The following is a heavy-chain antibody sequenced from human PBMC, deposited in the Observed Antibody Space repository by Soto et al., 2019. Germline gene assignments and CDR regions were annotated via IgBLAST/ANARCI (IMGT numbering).Heavy chain of an antibody. CDR3: ARRYCSSASCPRNYYGMDV. Sequence: GESLKISCKGSGYSFASYWISWVRQMPGKGLEWMGRIDPIDSYTNYSPSFQGHVTISADKSISTAYLQWSSLEASDTAMYYCARRYCSSASCPRNYYGMDVWGQGTTVTVSS. V-gene: IGHV5-10-1*01. CDR1: GYSFASYW. D-gene: IGHD2-2*01. CDR2: IDPIDSYT. J-gene: IGHJ6*02.